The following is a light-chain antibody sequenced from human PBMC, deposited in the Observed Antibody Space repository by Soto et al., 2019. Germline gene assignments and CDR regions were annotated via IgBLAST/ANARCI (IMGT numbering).Light chain of an antibody. CDR3: CSYTSSSTLV. J-gene: IGLJ2*01. Sequence: QSVLTQPASVSGSPGQSITISCTGTSSDVGNYNYVSWYQQHPGRAPKLMIFEVSHRSSGVSSRFSGSKSGNTASLTISGLRTEDEADYYCCSYTSSSTLVFGGGTKLTVL. CDR1: SSDVGNYNY. CDR2: EVS. V-gene: IGLV2-14*01.